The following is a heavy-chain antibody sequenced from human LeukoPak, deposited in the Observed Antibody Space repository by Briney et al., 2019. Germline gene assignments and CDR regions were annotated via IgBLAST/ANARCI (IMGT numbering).Heavy chain of an antibody. J-gene: IGHJ4*02. CDR2: ISNDGSNK. CDR3: AREIAAAGTCFDY. V-gene: IGHV3-30-3*01. D-gene: IGHD6-13*01. CDR1: GFTFSSYA. Sequence: GGSLRLSCAASGFTFSSYAMHWVRQAPGKGLEWVAVISNDGSNKYYADFVKGRFTIARDNSKNTLYLQMNSLRAEDTAVYDCAREIAAAGTCFDYWGQGTLVTVSS.